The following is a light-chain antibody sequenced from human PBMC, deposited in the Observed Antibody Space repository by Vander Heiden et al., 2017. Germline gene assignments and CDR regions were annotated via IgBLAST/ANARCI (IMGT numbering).Light chain of an antibody. CDR2: SNN. V-gene: IGLV1-44*01. CDR3: TSWDDSLNGWV. J-gene: IGLJ3*02. Sequence: QSVLTQPPSTSGTPGQRATISCSGSESNIGINIVNWYQQCPGTAPKILIDSNNQRPSGVPDRFSGSKYGTSASLAISGLQSEDEADYYCTSWDDSLNGWVFGGGTKLTVL. CDR1: ESNIGINI.